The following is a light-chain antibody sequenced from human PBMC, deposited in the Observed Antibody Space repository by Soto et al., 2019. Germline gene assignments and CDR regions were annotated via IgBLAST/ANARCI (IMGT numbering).Light chain of an antibody. Sequence: EIVLTQSPATLSLSPGERATLSCRASQSVGNNLAWYQQKPGQAPGLLIYEASTRATGIPARFSGSGSGTDFTLTISSLEPEDFAVYYCQQYSKSPLTFGQGTKVDIK. CDR3: QQYSKSPLT. V-gene: IGKV3-11*01. CDR2: EAS. CDR1: QSVGNN. J-gene: IGKJ1*01.